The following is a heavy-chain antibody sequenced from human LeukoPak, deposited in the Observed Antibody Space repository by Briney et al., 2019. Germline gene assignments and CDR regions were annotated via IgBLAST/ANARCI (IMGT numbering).Heavy chain of an antibody. D-gene: IGHD6-6*01. J-gene: IGHJ5*02. V-gene: IGHV3-9*01. Sequence: GRSLRLSCAASGFTFDEYPMHWVRQAPGKGLQWVSSINWNGASMDYVDSVKGRFTISRDNAKNSLYLQMNSLRAEDTAVYYCASIALGDTWGQGTLVTVSS. CDR2: INWNGASM. CDR3: ASIALGDT. CDR1: GFTFDEYP.